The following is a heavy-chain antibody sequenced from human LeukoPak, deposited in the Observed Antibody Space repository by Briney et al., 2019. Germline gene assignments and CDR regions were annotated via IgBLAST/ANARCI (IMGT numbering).Heavy chain of an antibody. V-gene: IGHV4-59*01. Sequence: PSETLSLTCTVSGGSISSYYWSWIRQPPGKGLEWIGYIYYSGSTNYNPSLKSRVTISVDTSKNQFSLKLSSVTAADTAVYYCARGPVVAANWLFDYWGQGTLVTVSS. D-gene: IGHD2-15*01. CDR2: IYYSGST. J-gene: IGHJ4*02. CDR1: GGSISSYY. CDR3: ARGPVVAANWLFDY.